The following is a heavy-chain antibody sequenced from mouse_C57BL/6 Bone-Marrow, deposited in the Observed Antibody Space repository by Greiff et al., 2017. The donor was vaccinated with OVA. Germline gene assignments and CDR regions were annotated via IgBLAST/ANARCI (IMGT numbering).Heavy chain of an antibody. D-gene: IGHD1-2*01. CDR2: ISGGGGNT. Sequence: EVHLVESGGGLVKPGGSLKLSCAASGFTFSSYTMSWVRQTPEKRLEWVATISGGGGNTYYPDSVKGRFTISRDKAKNTLYLQMSSLRSEDTALYYCARALQRDYWGHGTTLTVSS. CDR1: GFTFSSYT. V-gene: IGHV5-9*01. J-gene: IGHJ2*01. CDR3: ARALQRDY.